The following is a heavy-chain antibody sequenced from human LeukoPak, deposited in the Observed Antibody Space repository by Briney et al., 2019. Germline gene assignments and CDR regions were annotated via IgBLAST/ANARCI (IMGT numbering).Heavy chain of an antibody. D-gene: IGHD1-1*01. CDR2: IYSGGAT. V-gene: IGHV3-53*01. J-gene: IGHJ4*02. CDR1: GFTVSGDY. Sequence: GGSLRLSCAASGFTVSGDYMNWVRQAPGKGLEWVSAIYSGGATYYADSVKGRFSISRDSSRNTVHLQMNSLRAEDTAVYYCARARYNWKGPYYFDSWGQGTPVTVSP. CDR3: ARARYNWKGPYYFDS.